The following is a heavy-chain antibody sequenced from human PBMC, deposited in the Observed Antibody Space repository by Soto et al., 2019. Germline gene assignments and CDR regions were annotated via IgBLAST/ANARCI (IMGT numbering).Heavy chain of an antibody. CDR3: ARDYDFWSGPNWFDP. CDR1: GYTFTSYG. D-gene: IGHD3-3*01. V-gene: IGHV1-18*04. Sequence: ASVKVSCKASGYTFTSYGISWVRQAPGQGLEWMGWISAYNGNTNYAQKLQGRVTMTTDTSTSAAYMELRSLRSDDTAVYYCARDYDFWSGPNWFDPWEQGSLVTVSS. J-gene: IGHJ5*01. CDR2: ISAYNGNT.